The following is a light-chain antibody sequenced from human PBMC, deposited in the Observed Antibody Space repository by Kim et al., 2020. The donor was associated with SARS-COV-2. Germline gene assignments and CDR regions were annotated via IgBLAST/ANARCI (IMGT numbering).Light chain of an antibody. V-gene: IGLV2-14*03. J-gene: IGLJ1*01. CDR3: SSFTSSRTFYV. CDR1: SSDVGAYNY. CDR2: YVS. Sequence: QSALTQPASVSGSPGQSITISCTGTSSDVGAYNYVSWYQHHPGKAPKLMIYYVSERPSGVSNRFSGSKSGNTASLTISGLQAEDEADYYCSSFTSSRTFYVFGTGTKVTVL.